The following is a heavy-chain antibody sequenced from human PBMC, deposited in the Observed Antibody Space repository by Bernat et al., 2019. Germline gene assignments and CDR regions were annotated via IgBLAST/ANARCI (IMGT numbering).Heavy chain of an antibody. J-gene: IGHJ4*02. CDR1: GYTFTNYF. V-gene: IGHV1-46*03. CDR3: ALVCSSSNCTIDY. Sequence: QVQLVQSGAEVKKPGASVKVSCKASGYTFTNYFMHWVRQAPGQGLEWMGIINPSGGSASYTQKFQGRVTMTRDTSTSTVYMELSSLRSEDTAVYYCALVCSSSNCTIDYWGQGSLVTVAT. D-gene: IGHD2-2*01. CDR2: INPSGGSA.